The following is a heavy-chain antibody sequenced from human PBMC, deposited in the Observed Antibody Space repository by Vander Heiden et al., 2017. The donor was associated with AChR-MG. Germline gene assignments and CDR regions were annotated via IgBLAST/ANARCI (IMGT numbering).Heavy chain of an antibody. CDR2: ISYDGSNK. Sequence: QVQLVESGGGVVQPWRSLSLSCAASGFPFSSYPMHWVRQAPGKGLEWVAVISYDGSNKYYADSVKGRFTISRDNSKNTLYLQMNSLRAEDTAVYYCARAPYCSGGSCYSDLFDYWGQGTLVTVSS. J-gene: IGHJ4*02. D-gene: IGHD2-15*01. CDR3: ARAPYCSGGSCYSDLFDY. CDR1: GFPFSSYP. V-gene: IGHV3-30-3*01.